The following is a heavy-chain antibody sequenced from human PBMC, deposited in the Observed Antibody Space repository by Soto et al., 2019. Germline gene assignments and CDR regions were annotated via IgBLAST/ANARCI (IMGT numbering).Heavy chain of an antibody. CDR1: GFTFSSYW. CDR2: IKQDGSEK. D-gene: IGHD4-17*01. CDR3: ARSAYGDPRGRDY. J-gene: IGHJ4*02. Sequence: EVQLVESGGGLVQPGGSLRLSCAASGFTFSSYWMSWVRQAPGKGLEWVANIKQDGSEKYYVDSVNGRFTISRDNAKNSLYLQMNSLRAEATAVYYCARSAYGDPRGRDYWGQGTLVTVSS. V-gene: IGHV3-7*01.